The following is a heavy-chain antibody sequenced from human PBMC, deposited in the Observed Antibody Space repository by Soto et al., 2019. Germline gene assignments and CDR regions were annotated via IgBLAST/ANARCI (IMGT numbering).Heavy chain of an antibody. Sequence: SETLSLTCTVSGCSISSYYWSWIRQPPGKGLEWIGYIYYSGSTNYNPSLKSRVTISVDTSKNQFSLKLSSVTAADTAVYYCAKVNDFWTGYYSTNWFDPWGQGTLVTVSS. CDR2: IYYSGST. CDR3: AKVNDFWTGYYSTNWFDP. D-gene: IGHD3-3*01. CDR1: GCSISSYY. V-gene: IGHV4-59*01. J-gene: IGHJ5*02.